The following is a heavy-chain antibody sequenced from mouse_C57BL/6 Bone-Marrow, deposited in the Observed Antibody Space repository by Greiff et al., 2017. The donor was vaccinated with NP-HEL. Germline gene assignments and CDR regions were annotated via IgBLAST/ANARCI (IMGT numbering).Heavy chain of an antibody. CDR1: GYSITSGYY. J-gene: IGHJ2*01. V-gene: IGHV3-6*01. Sequence: ESGPGLVKPSQSLSLTCSVTGYSITSGYYWNWIRQFPGNKLEWMGYISYDGSNNYNPSLKNRISITRDTSKNKFFLKLNSVTTEDTATYYCARYYSNYFDYWGQGTTLTVSS. CDR3: ARYYSNYFDY. CDR2: ISYDGSN. D-gene: IGHD2-5*01.